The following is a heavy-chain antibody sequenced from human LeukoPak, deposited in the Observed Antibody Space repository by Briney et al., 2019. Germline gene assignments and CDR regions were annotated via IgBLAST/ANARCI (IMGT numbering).Heavy chain of an antibody. CDR2: INAGNGNL. Sequence: ASVKVSCKASGYTFTTYAIHWVRQAPGQRLEWMGWINAGNGNLKYSQKFQGRVTITRDTSASTAYMELSSLRSEDTAVYYCARSAPDRPLLDYWGQGTLVTVSS. V-gene: IGHV1-3*01. J-gene: IGHJ4*02. CDR1: GYTFTTYA. CDR3: ARSAPDRPLLDY.